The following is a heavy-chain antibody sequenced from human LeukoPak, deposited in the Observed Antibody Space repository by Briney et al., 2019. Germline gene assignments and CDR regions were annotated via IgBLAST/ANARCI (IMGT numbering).Heavy chain of an antibody. D-gene: IGHD2-2*02. CDR2: INPSGGST. Sequence: ASAKVSCKASGYTFTSYYMHWVRQAPGQGLEWMGIINPSGGSTSYAQKFQGRVTMTRDMSTSTVYMELSSLRSEDTAVYYCARSCSSTSCYTSGWFDPWGQGTLVTVSS. V-gene: IGHV1-46*01. CDR1: GYTFTSYY. J-gene: IGHJ5*02. CDR3: ARSCSSTSCYTSGWFDP.